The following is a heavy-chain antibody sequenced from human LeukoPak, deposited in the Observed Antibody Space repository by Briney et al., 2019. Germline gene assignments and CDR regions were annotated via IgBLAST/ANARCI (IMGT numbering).Heavy chain of an antibody. V-gene: IGHV3-66*01. CDR2: IYSGGST. J-gene: IGHJ3*01. D-gene: IGHD3-10*01. CDR1: GFTVSSNY. Sequence: GGSLRLSCAASGFTVSSNYMSWVRQAPGKGLEWVSVIYSGGSTYYADSVKGRFTISRDNSKNTLYLQMNSLRPEDTAVYYCASGVSIWLGNAFDFWGQGTMVTVSS. CDR3: ASGVSIWLGNAFDF.